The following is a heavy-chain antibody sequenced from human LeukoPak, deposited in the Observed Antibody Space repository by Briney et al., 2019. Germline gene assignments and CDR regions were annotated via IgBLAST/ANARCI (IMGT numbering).Heavy chain of an antibody. CDR3: AKSPGTLWFGEYHFDY. D-gene: IGHD3-10*01. CDR1: GFTFSSYA. Sequence: GGSLRVSCAASGFTFSSYAMSGVRQAPGKGLEWVSAISGSGGSTYYADSVKGRFTISRDNSKNTLYLQMNSLRAEDTAVYYCAKSPGTLWFGEYHFDYWGQGTLVTVSS. V-gene: IGHV3-23*01. CDR2: ISGSGGST. J-gene: IGHJ4*02.